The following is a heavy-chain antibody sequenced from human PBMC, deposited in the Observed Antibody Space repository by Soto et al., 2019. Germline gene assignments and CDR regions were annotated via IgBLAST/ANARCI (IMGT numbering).Heavy chain of an antibody. J-gene: IGHJ4*02. Sequence: EVRLVESGGVVVQPGGSLRLSCAASGFMFDDFSMHWVRQAPGKGLEWVALIGRDGINTYYADSVRGRFIVSRDKSKNSLYLQMNSLRSEDSALYYCVKERDDASWTAFDHWGQGTLVTVSS. CDR1: GFMFDDFS. V-gene: IGHV3-43*01. D-gene: IGHD2-2*01. CDR3: VKERDDASWTAFDH. CDR2: IGRDGINT.